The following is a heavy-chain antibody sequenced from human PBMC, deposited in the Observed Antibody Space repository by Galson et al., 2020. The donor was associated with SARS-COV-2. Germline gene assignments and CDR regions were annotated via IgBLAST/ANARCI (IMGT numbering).Heavy chain of an antibody. CDR2: ISYDGSNK. D-gene: IGHD2-21*02. CDR1: GFTFGSYA. V-gene: IGHV3-30*04. CDR3: ARDLDCGGDCSLEY. Sequence: GGSLRLSCAASGFTFGSYAMHWVRQAPGKGLEWVAVISYDGSNKYYADSVKGRFTISRDNSKNTLYLQMNSLRAEDTAVYYCARDLDCGGDCSLEYWGQGALVTVSS. J-gene: IGHJ4*02.